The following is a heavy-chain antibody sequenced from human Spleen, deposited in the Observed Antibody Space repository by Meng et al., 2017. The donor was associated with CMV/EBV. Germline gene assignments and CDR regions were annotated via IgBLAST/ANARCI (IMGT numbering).Heavy chain of an antibody. D-gene: IGHD6-13*01. CDR2: ISYDGSNK. CDR1: GFSFSCYA. V-gene: IGHV3-30-3*01. Sequence: LEYGVGVLLPGRPRILSCAASGFSFSCYAMHWVSHAAGKGLGWVAVISYDGSNKYYADSVKGRFTISRDNSKNTLYLQMNSLRAEDTAVYYCARDPAAAGDYYFDYWGQGTLVTVSS. CDR3: ARDPAAAGDYYFDY. J-gene: IGHJ4*02.